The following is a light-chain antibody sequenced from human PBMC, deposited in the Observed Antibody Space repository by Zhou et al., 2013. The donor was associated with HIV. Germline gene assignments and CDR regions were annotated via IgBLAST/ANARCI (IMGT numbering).Light chain of an antibody. V-gene: IGKV3-20*01. CDR3: QQYANSPQT. J-gene: IGKJ2*01. Sequence: EIVLTQSPGTLSLSPGERATLSCRATQSVSADYVAWYQQKPGQAPRLLIYEASSRATGIPDRFTGSGSGTDFTLTFTTLGPEDFAVYYCQQYANSPQTFGQGTKVE. CDR1: QSVSADY. CDR2: EAS.